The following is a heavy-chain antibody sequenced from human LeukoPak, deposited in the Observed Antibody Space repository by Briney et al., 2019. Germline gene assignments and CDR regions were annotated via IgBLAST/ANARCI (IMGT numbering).Heavy chain of an antibody. CDR1: GYTFTSFA. CDR2: INTNTGNP. J-gene: IGHJ1*01. D-gene: IGHD1-7*01. V-gene: IGHV7-4-1*02. CDR3: ARDYTLTLGTTTYFQH. Sequence: ASVKVSCKASGYTFTSFAINWVRQAPGQGLELMGWINTNTGNPTYAQGFTGRFVFSLDTSVSTAYLQISSLKAEDTAVYYCARDYTLTLGTTTYFQHWGQGTLVTVSS.